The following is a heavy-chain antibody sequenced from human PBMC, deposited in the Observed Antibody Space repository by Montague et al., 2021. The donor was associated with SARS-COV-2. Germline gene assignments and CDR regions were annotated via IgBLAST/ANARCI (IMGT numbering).Heavy chain of an antibody. CDR3: ARAVSVRRAVNWFDP. CDR2: SRYGGTS. D-gene: IGHD3-10*01. Sequence: SETLSLTCTVSSGSISNDIYYWGWIRQPPGKGPEWIGGSRYGGTSYYNPSLKSRVTISIDTSKNQCSLKLTSVTAADTAVYYRARAVSVRRAVNWFDPWGQGTLVTVSS. V-gene: IGHV4-39*07. J-gene: IGHJ5*02. CDR1: SGSISNDIYY.